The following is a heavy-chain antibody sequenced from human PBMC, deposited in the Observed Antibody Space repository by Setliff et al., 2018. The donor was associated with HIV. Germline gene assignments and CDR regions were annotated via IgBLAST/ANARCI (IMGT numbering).Heavy chain of an antibody. Sequence: SETLSLTCTVSGGSITGYYWSWIRQPPGKGLEWIGWIYYSGNTRYNPSLKSRVTISLDTSKNRFSLQLTSVTAADTAVYYCARDARLSGSYSGMDVWGQGTTGTVSS. J-gene: IGHJ6*02. D-gene: IGHD1-26*01. CDR1: GGSITGYY. CDR3: ARDARLSGSYSGMDV. V-gene: IGHV4-59*01. CDR2: IYYSGNT.